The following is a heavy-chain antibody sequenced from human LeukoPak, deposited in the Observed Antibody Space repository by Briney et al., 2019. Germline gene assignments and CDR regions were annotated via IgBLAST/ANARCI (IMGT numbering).Heavy chain of an antibody. CDR2: ISGSSRYI. J-gene: IGHJ4*02. Sequence: PGGSLTLSCAASGFTFSSYSMSWVRQAPGKGLEWVSTISGSSRYIYFADSVRGRFTISRDNAKHSVYLQMNGLRAEDTAVYYCARRLNSGDYGSDYWGQGTLVTVSS. V-gene: IGHV3-21*06. CDR3: ARRLNSGDYGSDY. CDR1: GFTFSSYS. D-gene: IGHD4-17*01.